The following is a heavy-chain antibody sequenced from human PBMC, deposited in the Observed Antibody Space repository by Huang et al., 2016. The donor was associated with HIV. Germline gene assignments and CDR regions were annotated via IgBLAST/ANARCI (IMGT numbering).Heavy chain of an antibody. CDR1: GFTFSSYS. Sequence: EVQLVESGGGLVKPGGSLRLSCAASGFTFSSYSMNWVRQAPGMGLEWVSSISSSSSNIYYADSVKGRFTISRDNAKNSLYLQMNSLRAEDTAVYYCARVGGVAAGTFGTFDIWGQGTMVTVSS. J-gene: IGHJ3*02. CDR3: ARVGGVAAGTFGTFDI. D-gene: IGHD6-19*01. V-gene: IGHV3-21*01. CDR2: ISSSSSNI.